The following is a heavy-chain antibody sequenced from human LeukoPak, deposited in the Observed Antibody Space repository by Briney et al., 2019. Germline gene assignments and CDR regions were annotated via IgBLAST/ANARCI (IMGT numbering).Heavy chain of an antibody. D-gene: IGHD3-3*01. CDR1: GFPFIEYS. Sequence: GGSLRLSCTASGFPFIEYSMNWVRQVPGKGLEWIAYIGIDSGNTKYADSVRGRFTISADKTKNSLYLQMNSLRVDDTAVYYCARESGRFPDLDYWGQGTLVTVSS. V-gene: IGHV3-48*01. CDR3: ARESGRFPDLDY. J-gene: IGHJ4*02. CDR2: IGIDSGNT.